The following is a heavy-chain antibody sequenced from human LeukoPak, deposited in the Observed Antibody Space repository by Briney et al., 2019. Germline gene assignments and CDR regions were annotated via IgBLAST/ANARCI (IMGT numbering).Heavy chain of an antibody. J-gene: IGHJ5*02. D-gene: IGHD3-22*01. V-gene: IGHV3-30*03. Sequence: PGGSLRLSCAASGFTFSSYAMHWVRQAPGKGLEWVALISHDGSNKYYADSVKGRFTISRDNSKNTLYLQMNSLRVEDTAVYYCARRLPWLLPLGWFDPWGQGTLVTVSS. CDR2: ISHDGSNK. CDR1: GFTFSSYA. CDR3: ARRLPWLLPLGWFDP.